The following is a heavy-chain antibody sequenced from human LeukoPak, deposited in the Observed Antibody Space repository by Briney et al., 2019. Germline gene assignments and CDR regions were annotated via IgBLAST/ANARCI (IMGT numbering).Heavy chain of an antibody. CDR3: ARDGLLGYFDY. CDR2: ISSTSTSM. CDR1: GFTFSDYH. Sequence: GGSLRLSCAASGFTFSDYHINWVRQAPGKGLEWLSYISSTSTSMNYADSVKGRFTISRDNSKNTLYLQMNSLRAEDTAVYYCARDGLLGYFDYWGQGTLVTVSS. V-gene: IGHV3-48*01. J-gene: IGHJ4*02. D-gene: IGHD3-16*01.